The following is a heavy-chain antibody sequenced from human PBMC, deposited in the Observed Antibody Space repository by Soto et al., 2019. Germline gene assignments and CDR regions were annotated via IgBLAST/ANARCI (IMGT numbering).Heavy chain of an antibody. CDR2: IYHSGNS. Sequence: SETLSLTCDVTGYSISSGFYWGWLRQAPGMGLEWIASIYHSGNSRSSPSFKSRVTISADTSKSQISLRLKSVTAADTAVYYCARVIYYDTTAYFEFYFDYWGRGTLVTVSS. V-gene: IGHV4-38-2*01. J-gene: IGHJ4*02. CDR3: ARVIYYDTTAYFEFYFDY. CDR1: GYSISSGFY. D-gene: IGHD3-22*01.